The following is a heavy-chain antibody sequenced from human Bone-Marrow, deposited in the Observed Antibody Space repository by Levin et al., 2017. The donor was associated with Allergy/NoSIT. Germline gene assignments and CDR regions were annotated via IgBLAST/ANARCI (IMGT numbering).Heavy chain of an antibody. D-gene: IGHD2-2*01. CDR2: IYHTGSA. J-gene: IGHJ5*02. CDR1: GGSTSNYY. CDR3: ARGLVVIPTASNWFDP. V-gene: IGHV4-59*01. Sequence: PSETLSLTCTVSGGSTSNYYWNWIRQPPGKALEWIGYIYHTGSASYNPSLKSRLNISLDTSKQQFSLRLTSVTAADTAMYFYARGLVVIPTASNWFDPWGPGTLVTVSS.